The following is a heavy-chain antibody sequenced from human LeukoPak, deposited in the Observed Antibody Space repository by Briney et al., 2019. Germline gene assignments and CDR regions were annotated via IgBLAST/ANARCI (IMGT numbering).Heavy chain of an antibody. CDR1: GFTFSSCA. CDR2: ISGSGGST. V-gene: IGHV3-23*01. D-gene: IGHD3-22*01. J-gene: IGHJ5*02. Sequence: PGGSLRLSCAASGFTFSSCAMSWVRQAPGKGLEWVSAISGSGGSTYYADSVKGRFTISRDNAKNSLYLQIDGLRAEDTAVYHCARKLYYYDTSPAGWFDPWGQGTLVTVSS. CDR3: ARKLYYYDTSPAGWFDP.